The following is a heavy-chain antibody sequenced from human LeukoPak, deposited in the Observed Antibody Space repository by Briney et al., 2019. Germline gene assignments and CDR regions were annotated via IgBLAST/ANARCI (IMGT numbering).Heavy chain of an antibody. J-gene: IGHJ6*03. Sequence: GGSLRLSCAASGFTFSTYGMHWVRQAPGKGLEWVTFIRYDGSHTYYADSVKGRFTISRDNSKNTLYLQMNSLRAEDTAVYFCAKGIRRDSPFYYYYYYMDVWGIGTTVTVSS. D-gene: IGHD2-21*02. CDR2: IRYDGSHT. CDR1: GFTFSTYG. CDR3: AKGIRRDSPFYYYYYYMDV. V-gene: IGHV3-30*02.